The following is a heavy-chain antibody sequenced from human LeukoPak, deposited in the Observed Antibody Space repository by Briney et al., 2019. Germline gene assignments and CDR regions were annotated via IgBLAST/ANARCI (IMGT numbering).Heavy chain of an antibody. J-gene: IGHJ4*02. CDR2: INPNSGGT. CDR3: ATSSEGGYSYGSDIDY. D-gene: IGHD5-18*01. V-gene: IGHV1-2*06. Sequence: ASVKVSCKASGYTFTAYYMYWVRQAPGQGLECMGRINPNSGGTNYAQKFQGRVTMTRDTSISTAYMALSRLRSDDTAVYFCATSSEGGYSYGSDIDYWGQGTLVTVSS. CDR1: GYTFTAYY.